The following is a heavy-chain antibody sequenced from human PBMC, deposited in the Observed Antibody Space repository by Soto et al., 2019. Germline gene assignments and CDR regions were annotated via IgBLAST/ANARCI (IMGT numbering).Heavy chain of an antibody. J-gene: IGHJ4*02. Sequence: EVQLVESGGCLVKPGGSLRLSCAASRFTFSSYSMDWVRQAPGKGLEWVSSISSSSSYIYYADSVKARFAISRDNAKNSLYLQMNSLRAEDTAVYYCARDQPGYSYGYGLGYWGQGTLVTVSS. CDR3: ARDQPGYSYGYGLGY. D-gene: IGHD5-18*01. CDR1: RFTFSSYS. V-gene: IGHV3-21*01. CDR2: ISSSSSYI.